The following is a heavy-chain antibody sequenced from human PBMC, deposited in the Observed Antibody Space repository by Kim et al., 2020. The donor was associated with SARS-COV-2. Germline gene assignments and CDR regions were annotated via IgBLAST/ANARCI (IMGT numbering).Heavy chain of an antibody. Sequence: GGSLRLSCATSGFTFSHSALTWVRQAPGKGLEWVSTISGNGDETFYASSVKGRFTISRDNVKNSGFLQMNSLRADDTALYYCAKGGHLSSFDSWGQGTPVTVSS. CDR3: AKGGHLSSFDS. CDR2: ISGNGDET. J-gene: IGHJ5*01. CDR1: GFTFSHSA. V-gene: IGHV3-23*01.